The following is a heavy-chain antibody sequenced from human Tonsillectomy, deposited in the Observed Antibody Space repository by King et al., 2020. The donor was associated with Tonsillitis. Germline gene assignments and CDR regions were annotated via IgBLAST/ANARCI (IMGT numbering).Heavy chain of an antibody. CDR2: ISGSGSDT. J-gene: IGHJ4*02. CDR3: AKNKWMTTIIPRPDS. D-gene: IGHD4-17*01. CDR1: GFTFHTFA. Sequence: VQLVESGGGLLQPGGSLRLSCTASGFTFHTFAMTWVRQAPGKGLEWVSTISGSGSDTYYADSVKGRFTISRDNSNKILYLQMNGLSAEDTALSYCAKNKWMTTIIPRPDSWGQGTLVTVAS. V-gene: IGHV3-23*04.